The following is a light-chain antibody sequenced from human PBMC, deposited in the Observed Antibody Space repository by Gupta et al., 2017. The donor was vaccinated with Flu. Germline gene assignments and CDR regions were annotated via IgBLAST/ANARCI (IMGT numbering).Light chain of an antibody. CDR3: EVWEDSRSGHDV. V-gene: IGLV1-44*01. CDR2: DFS. Sequence: QSALPPPPSASGTPGQRVTLSCSGRSPNIGSYTVDCYQQHPGTAPKLLIYDFSQRPSGGPDRFSGSKSGTSDALAIIGLQAEEEADYDCEVWEDSRSGHDVFGAGTKVTVL. CDR1: SPNIGSYT. J-gene: IGLJ1*01.